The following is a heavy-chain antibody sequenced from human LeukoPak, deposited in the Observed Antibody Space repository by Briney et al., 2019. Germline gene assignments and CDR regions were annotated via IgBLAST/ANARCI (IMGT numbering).Heavy chain of an antibody. Sequence: PGGSLRLSCAASGFTFSSYGMSWVRQAPGKGLEWVSAISGSGGSTYYADSVKGRFTISRDNAKNSLYLQMNSLRAEDTAVYYCARPRGNIEMATNPFDYWGQGTLVTVSS. CDR2: ISGSGGST. J-gene: IGHJ4*02. V-gene: IGHV3-23*01. CDR3: ARPRGNIEMATNPFDY. D-gene: IGHD5-24*01. CDR1: GFTFSSYG.